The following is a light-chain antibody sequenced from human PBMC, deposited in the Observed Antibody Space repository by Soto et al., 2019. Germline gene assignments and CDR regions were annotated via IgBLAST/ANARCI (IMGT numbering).Light chain of an antibody. V-gene: IGKV3-20*01. Sequence: EIVLTQSPGTLSLSPGERATLSCRASQSVTNNYLSWYQHKPGQAPRLLIYGASNRATGIPDRFSGTGSGTDFTLTINRLEPEDFAVYYCQQSGSPSWTSWTFGQGTKVEIK. J-gene: IGKJ1*01. CDR1: QSVTNNY. CDR2: GAS. CDR3: QQSGSPSWTSWT.